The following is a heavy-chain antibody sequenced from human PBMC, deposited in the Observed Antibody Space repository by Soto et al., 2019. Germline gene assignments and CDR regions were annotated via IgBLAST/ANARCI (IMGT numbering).Heavy chain of an antibody. D-gene: IGHD1-7*01. J-gene: IGHJ6*02. Sequence: SQTLSLTCAISGDSVSSNSAAWNWIRQSPSRGLEWLGRTYYRSKWYNDYAVSVKSRITINPDTSKNQFSLQLNSVTPEDTAVYYCARDRQTGTTGPYYYGTDIWGQGTTVNASS. CDR3: ARDRQTGTTGPYYYGTDI. V-gene: IGHV6-1*01. CDR2: TYYRSKWYN. CDR1: GDSVSSNSAA.